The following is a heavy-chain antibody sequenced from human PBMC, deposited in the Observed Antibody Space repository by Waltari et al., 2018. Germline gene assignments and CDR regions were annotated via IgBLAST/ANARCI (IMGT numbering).Heavy chain of an antibody. J-gene: IGHJ4*02. V-gene: IGHV4-39*07. CDR1: DASVSSRLHY. CDR2: ITHSGSS. CDR3: ARHMTTVTTSSFDY. D-gene: IGHD4-17*01. Sequence: QLQLQESGPGLVKPSETLSLPRTDPDASVSSRLHYWGWIRQSPGKGLEWIGSITHSGSSYYNPSLRSRVTLLVDTSKNQFSLRVNSVTAADMALYYCARHMTTVTTSSFDYWGQGALVTVSS.